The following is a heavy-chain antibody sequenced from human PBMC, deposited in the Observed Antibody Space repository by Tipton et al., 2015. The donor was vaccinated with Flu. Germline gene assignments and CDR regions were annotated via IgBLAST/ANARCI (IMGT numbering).Heavy chain of an antibody. Sequence: TLSLTCTVSGDSMSSFYWTWIRQPAGKGLEWIGRMSASGSSKYKPSLKSRVTMSVDTSKNQFSLRLTSVTSAGTAVYYCARGSGSGTDVTFYFWGQGTLVTVSS. D-gene: IGHD3-10*01. J-gene: IGHJ4*02. CDR1: GDSMSSFY. CDR2: MSASGSS. CDR3: ARGSGSGTDVTFYF. V-gene: IGHV4-4*07.